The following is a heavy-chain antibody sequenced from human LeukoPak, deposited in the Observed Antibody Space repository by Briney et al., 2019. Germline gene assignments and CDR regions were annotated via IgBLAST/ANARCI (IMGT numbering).Heavy chain of an antibody. J-gene: IGHJ5*02. Sequence: PSETLSLTCTVSGGSISSYYWSWIRQPPGKGLEWIGYIYYSGSTNYNPSLKSRVTISVDTSKNQFSLKLSSVTAADTAVYYCARPRYDSSGYYPGWFDPWGQGTLVIVSS. D-gene: IGHD3-22*01. CDR2: IYYSGST. CDR3: ARPRYDSSGYYPGWFDP. V-gene: IGHV4-59*08. CDR1: GGSISSYY.